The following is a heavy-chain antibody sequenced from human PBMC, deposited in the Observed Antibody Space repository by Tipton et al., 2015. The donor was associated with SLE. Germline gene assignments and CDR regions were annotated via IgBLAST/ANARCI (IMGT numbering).Heavy chain of an antibody. J-gene: IGHJ3*02. CDR1: GDSVSSSNYY. Sequence: TLSLTCTVSGDSVSSSNYYWGWIRQPPGKGLEWIGTIFYGESTYYNPSLKSRVTISIDTSKNQFSLKLSSVTAADTAVYYCARTDDPIFGVVRAFDIWGQGTMVTVSS. CDR2: IFYGEST. CDR3: ARTDDPIFGVVRAFDI. V-gene: IGHV4-39*07. D-gene: IGHD3-3*01.